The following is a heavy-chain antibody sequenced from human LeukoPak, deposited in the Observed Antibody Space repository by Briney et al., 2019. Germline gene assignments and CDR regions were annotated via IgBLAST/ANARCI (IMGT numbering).Heavy chain of an antibody. J-gene: IGHJ4*02. D-gene: IGHD6-6*01. CDR1: GFTFSSYA. CDR2: ISGSGGST. CDR3: AKDGIAARPGTKPILTTFDY. Sequence: GGSLRLSCAASGFTFSSYAMNWVRQAPGKGLEWVSGISGSGGSTYYADSVKGRFTISRDNSKNTLYLQMNSLRAEDTAVYYCAKDGIAARPGTKPILTTFDYWGQGTLVTVSS. V-gene: IGHV3-23*01.